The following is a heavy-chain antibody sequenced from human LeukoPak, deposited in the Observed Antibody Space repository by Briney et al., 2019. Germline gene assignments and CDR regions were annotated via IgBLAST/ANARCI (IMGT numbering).Heavy chain of an antibody. CDR2: IYYSGST. Sequence: PSQTLSLTCTVSGVSISSGGYYWSWIRQHPGKGLEWIGYIYYSGSTYYNPSLKSRVTISVDTSKNQFSLKLSSVTAADTAVYYCARTITMIVVDLYNWFGPWGQGTLVTVSS. CDR1: GVSISSGGYY. V-gene: IGHV4-31*03. CDR3: ARTITMIVVDLYNWFGP. D-gene: IGHD3-22*01. J-gene: IGHJ5*02.